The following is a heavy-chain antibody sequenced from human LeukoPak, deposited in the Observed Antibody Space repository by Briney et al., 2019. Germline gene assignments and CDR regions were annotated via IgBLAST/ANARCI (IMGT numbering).Heavy chain of an antibody. Sequence: GGSLRLSCAASGFTFSSYAMHWVRQAPGKGLEWVAVISYNGSNKYYADSVKGRFTISRDNSKNTLYLQMNSLRAEDTAVYYCARGYYDFWSGYYTGCARGGDSPCDAFDIWGQGTMVTVSS. J-gene: IGHJ3*02. CDR2: ISYNGSNK. CDR1: GFTFSSYA. D-gene: IGHD3-3*01. V-gene: IGHV3-30*01. CDR3: ARGYYDFWSGYYTGCARGGDSPCDAFDI.